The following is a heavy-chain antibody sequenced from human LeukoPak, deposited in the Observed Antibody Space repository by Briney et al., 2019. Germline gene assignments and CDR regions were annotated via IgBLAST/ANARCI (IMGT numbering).Heavy chain of an antibody. CDR1: GFTFSNAW. CDR2: ISGDGTTI. D-gene: IGHD2-2*01. CDR3: AKDGDCTTTSCYRGWFDP. V-gene: IGHV3-11*04. Sequence: GGSLRLSCAASGFTFSNAWMSWVRQAPGKGLEWVSYISGDGTTIYYADSVKGRFTISRDNAKNSLYLQMNSLRAEDTAVYYCAKDGDCTTTSCYRGWFDPWGQGTLVTVSS. J-gene: IGHJ5*02.